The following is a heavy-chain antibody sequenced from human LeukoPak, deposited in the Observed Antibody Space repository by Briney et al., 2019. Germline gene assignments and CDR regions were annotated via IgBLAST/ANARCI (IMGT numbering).Heavy chain of an antibody. Sequence: SETLSLTCTVSGRSISSYYWSWIRQPPGKGLEWIGYIYYSGSTNYYPSLKSRVTISVDTSKNQFSLKLSSVTAADTAVYYCARVPSKYDILTGYYLYYFDYWGQGTLVTVSS. J-gene: IGHJ4*02. CDR2: IYYSGST. CDR3: ARVPSKYDILTGYYLYYFDY. V-gene: IGHV4-59*01. CDR1: GRSISSYY. D-gene: IGHD3-9*01.